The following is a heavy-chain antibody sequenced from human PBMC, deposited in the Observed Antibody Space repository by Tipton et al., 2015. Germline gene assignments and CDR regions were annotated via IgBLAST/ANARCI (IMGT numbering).Heavy chain of an antibody. D-gene: IGHD3-16*01. V-gene: IGHV4-4*02. Sequence: TLSLTCTVSAGSISSSFWWSWVRQPPGKGLEWIAEIYHSGSTNYNPSLKSRVTISVDKSKNQFSLKLSSVTAADTAVYYCARIRGRYVMDYWGQGTLVTVSS. CDR2: IYHSGST. J-gene: IGHJ4*02. CDR3: ARIRGRYVMDY. CDR1: AGSISSSFW.